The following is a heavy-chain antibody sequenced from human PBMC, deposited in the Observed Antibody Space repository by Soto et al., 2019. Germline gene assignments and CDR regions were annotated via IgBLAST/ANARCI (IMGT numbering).Heavy chain of an antibody. D-gene: IGHD3-3*01. CDR2: IVPMFGTS. CDR3: NRGSEYDFWSGYL. CDR1: GGTSTRYA. J-gene: IGHJ4*02. Sequence: QERLVQSGAEVRKPGSSVKVSCKVTGGTSTRYAINWVRQAPGQGLEWMGGIVPMFGTSKYAQKFQGRVTITAHTSMNIAYMELRSLRSEDTAVYYCNRGSEYDFWSGYLWGQGTLVSVSS. V-gene: IGHV1-69*06.